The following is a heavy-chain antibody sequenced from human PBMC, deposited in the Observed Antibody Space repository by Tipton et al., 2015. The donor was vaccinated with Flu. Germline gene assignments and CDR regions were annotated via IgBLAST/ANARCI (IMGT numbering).Heavy chain of an antibody. Sequence: TLSLTCTVSGGSISSFYWNWIRQPPGKGLEWIGYIYYSGKSNYNPSLKSRATMSVDTSKNQVSLNLSSVTAADTAVYYCAKWSSSWWSFDYWGQGALVTVSS. CDR1: GGSISSFY. CDR2: IYYSGKS. J-gene: IGHJ4*02. D-gene: IGHD6-13*01. V-gene: IGHV4-59*01. CDR3: AKWSSSWWSFDY.